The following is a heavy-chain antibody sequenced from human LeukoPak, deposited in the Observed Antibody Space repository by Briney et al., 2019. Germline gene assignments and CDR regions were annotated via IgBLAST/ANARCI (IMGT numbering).Heavy chain of an antibody. CDR2: IYHSGST. CDR1: GYSISSGYY. J-gene: IGHJ5*02. CDR3: ARDLDYYDSSGYYYRNWFDP. V-gene: IGHV4-38-2*02. Sequence: SETLSLTCTVSGYSISSGYYWGWIRQPPGKGLEWIGSIYHSGSTYYNPSLKSRVTISVDTSKNQFSLKLSFVTAADTAVYYCARDLDYYDSSGYYYRNWFDPWGQGTLVTVSS. D-gene: IGHD3-22*01.